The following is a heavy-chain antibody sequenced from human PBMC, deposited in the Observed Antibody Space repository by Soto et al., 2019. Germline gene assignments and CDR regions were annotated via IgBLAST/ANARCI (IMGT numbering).Heavy chain of an antibody. D-gene: IGHD3-3*01. CDR3: AADPTYDFWSGYLSYGIDV. V-gene: IGHV1-58*01. J-gene: IGHJ6*02. CDR1: GFTFTSSA. Sequence: SVKVSCKASGFTFTSSAVQWVRQARGQRLEWIGWIVVGSGNTNYAQKFQERVTITRDMSTSTAYMELSSLRSEDTAVYYCAADPTYDFWSGYLSYGIDVWGQGTMVTVSS. CDR2: IVVGSGNT.